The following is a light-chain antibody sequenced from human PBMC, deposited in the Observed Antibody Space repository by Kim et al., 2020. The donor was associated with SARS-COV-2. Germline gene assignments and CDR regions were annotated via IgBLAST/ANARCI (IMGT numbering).Light chain of an antibody. Sequence: EIVLTQSPGTLSLSPGERATLSCRASQSISSSYLGWYQQKPGQAPRLLIYGASSRATGIPDRFSGIGSGTDFTLTISRLEPEDFAVYYCQHYGSAPYSFGQGTKLEI. CDR3: QHYGSAPYS. CDR2: GAS. V-gene: IGKV3-20*01. J-gene: IGKJ2*03. CDR1: QSISSSY.